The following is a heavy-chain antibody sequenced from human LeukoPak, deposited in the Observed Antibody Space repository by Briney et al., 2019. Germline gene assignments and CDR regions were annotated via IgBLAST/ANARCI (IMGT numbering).Heavy chain of an antibody. D-gene: IGHD4-17*01. CDR2: VYYSRST. CDR3: ATQETTTDY. V-gene: IGHV4-39*01. CDR1: GGSISSSSYY. J-gene: IGHJ4*02. Sequence: SETLSLTCTVSGGSISSSSYYWGWIPQPRGKGLEWIGSVYYSRSTYYNRYVKSRITISVDTSKNQFSLKLSSVTAADTAVYYCATQETTTDYWGQGTLVTVSS.